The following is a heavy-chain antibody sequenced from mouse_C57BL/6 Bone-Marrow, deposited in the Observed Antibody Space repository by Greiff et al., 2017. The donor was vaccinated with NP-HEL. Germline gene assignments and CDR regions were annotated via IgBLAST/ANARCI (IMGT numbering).Heavy chain of an antibody. CDR2: INPSSGYT. J-gene: IGHJ2*01. CDR1: GYTFTSYW. CDR3: ARSRITTVVRCDY. D-gene: IGHD1-1*01. Sequence: VQLQESGAELAKPGASVKLSCKASGYTFTSYWMHWVKQRPGQGLEWIGYINPSSGYTKYNQKFKDKATLTADKSSSTAYMQLSSLTYEDSAVYYFARSRITTVVRCDYWGQGTTLTVSS. V-gene: IGHV1-7*01.